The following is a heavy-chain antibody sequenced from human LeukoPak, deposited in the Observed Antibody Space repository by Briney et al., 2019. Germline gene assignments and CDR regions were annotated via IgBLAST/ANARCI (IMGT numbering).Heavy chain of an antibody. V-gene: IGHV3-30*04. CDR3: ARGSGYLETFDY. J-gene: IGHJ4*02. D-gene: IGHD3-22*01. CDR2: ISYDGSNK. Sequence: GGSLRLSCAASGFTFSSYAMHWVRQAPGKGLEWVAVISYDGSNKYYADSVKGRFSISRVNSKNTLYLQMNSLTTEDTAVYYCARGSGYLETFDYWGQGTLVTVSS. CDR1: GFTFSSYA.